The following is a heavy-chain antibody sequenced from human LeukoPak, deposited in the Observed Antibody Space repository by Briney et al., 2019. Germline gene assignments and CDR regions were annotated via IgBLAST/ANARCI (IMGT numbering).Heavy chain of an antibody. Sequence: SETLSLTCAVSGGSISSGGYSWSWIRQPPGKGLEWIGYIYHSGSTYYNPSLKSRVTISVDRSKNPFSLKLSAVTAADTAVYYCARGPAPKEWLVDPWGFDIWGQGTMVTVSS. D-gene: IGHD6-19*01. J-gene: IGHJ3*02. CDR1: GGSISSGGYS. V-gene: IGHV4-30-2*01. CDR2: IYHSGST. CDR3: ARGPAPKEWLVDPWGFDI.